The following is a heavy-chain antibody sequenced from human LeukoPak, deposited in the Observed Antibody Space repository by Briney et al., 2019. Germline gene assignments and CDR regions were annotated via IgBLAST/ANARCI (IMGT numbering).Heavy chain of an antibody. CDR2: ISSSSSYI. V-gene: IGHV3-21*01. CDR1: GFTFSSYS. D-gene: IGHD3-22*01. Sequence: GGSLRLSCAASGFTFSSYSMNWVRQAPGKGLEWVSSISSSSSYIYYADSVKGRFTISRDNTKNSLYLQMNSLRAEDTAVYYCARAPFYDSSGYSYYFDYWGQGTLVTVSS. CDR3: ARAPFYDSSGYSYYFDY. J-gene: IGHJ4*02.